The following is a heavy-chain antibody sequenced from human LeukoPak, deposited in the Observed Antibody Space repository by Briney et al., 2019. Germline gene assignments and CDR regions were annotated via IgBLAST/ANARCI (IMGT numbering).Heavy chain of an antibody. CDR1: GFTFDEYA. CDR2: ISWNSGNI. CDR3: ARGQTLTF. J-gene: IGHJ4*02. V-gene: IGHV3-9*01. Sequence: GGSLRLSCTASGFTFDEYAMHWVRQAPGKGLEWVSGISWNSGNIGYADSVKGRFTISRDNAKNALYLQMNSLRAEDTGVYFCARGQTLTFWGQGTLVTASS.